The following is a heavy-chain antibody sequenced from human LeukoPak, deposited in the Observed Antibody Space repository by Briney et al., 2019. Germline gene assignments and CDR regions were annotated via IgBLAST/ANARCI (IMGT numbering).Heavy chain of an antibody. V-gene: IGHV4-39*01. CDR1: GGSISSSSYY. Sequence: SETLSLTCTVSGGSISSSSYYWGWIRQPPGKGLEWIGSIYYSGSTYYNPSLKSRVTISVDTSKNQFSLKLSSVTAADTAVYYCARHVRASIVKIGAFDIWGQGTVVTVSS. CDR3: ARHVRASIVKIGAFDI. D-gene: IGHD1-26*01. J-gene: IGHJ3*02. CDR2: IYYSGST.